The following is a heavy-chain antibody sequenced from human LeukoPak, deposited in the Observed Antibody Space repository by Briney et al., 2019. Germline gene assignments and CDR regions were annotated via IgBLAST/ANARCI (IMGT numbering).Heavy chain of an antibody. CDR2: IRYDGSNK. Sequence: GGSLRLSCAASGFTFSSYGMHWARQAPGKGLEWVAFIRYDGSNKYYADSVKGRFTISRDNSKNTLYLQMNSLRAEDTAVYYCAKNVDTAMGYYFDYWGQGTLVTVSS. CDR3: AKNVDTAMGYYFDY. CDR1: GFTFSSYG. J-gene: IGHJ4*02. V-gene: IGHV3-30*02. D-gene: IGHD5-18*01.